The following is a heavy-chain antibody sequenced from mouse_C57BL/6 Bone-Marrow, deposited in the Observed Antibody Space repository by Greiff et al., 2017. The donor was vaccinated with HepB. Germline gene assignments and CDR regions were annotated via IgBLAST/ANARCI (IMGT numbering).Heavy chain of an antibody. J-gene: IGHJ2*01. D-gene: IGHD2-3*01. Sequence: EVKLMESGGGLVQPGGSLKLSCAASGFTFSDYYMYWVRQTPEKRLEWVAYISNGGGSTYYPDTVKGRFTISRDNAKNTLYLQMSRLKSEDTAMYYCARQADGYFYYFDYWGQGTTLTVSS. CDR3: ARQADGYFYYFDY. CDR1: GFTFSDYY. V-gene: IGHV5-12*01. CDR2: ISNGGGST.